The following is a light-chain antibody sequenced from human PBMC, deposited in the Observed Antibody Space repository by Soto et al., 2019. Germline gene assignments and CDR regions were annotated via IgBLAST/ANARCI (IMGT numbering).Light chain of an antibody. J-gene: IGLJ1*01. V-gene: IGLV2-8*01. CDR3: SSDAGSNNLWV. Sequence: QSALTHPPSASGSPGQSVTISCTGTSSDVGGYNYVSWYQQHPGKAPKHMIYEVSKRPSGVPNRFSGCQSGNTASLTVAGLQAEDEADYYCSSDAGSNNLWVFGTGTKLTVL. CDR1: SSDVGGYNY. CDR2: EVS.